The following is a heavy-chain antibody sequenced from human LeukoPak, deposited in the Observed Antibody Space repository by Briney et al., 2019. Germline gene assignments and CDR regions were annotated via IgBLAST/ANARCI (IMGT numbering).Heavy chain of an antibody. V-gene: IGHV4-59*01. J-gene: IGHJ4*02. CDR1: GASISPDY. CDR2: VYYTGGT. CDR3: ARLAKVESRSLAHYFDS. D-gene: IGHD1-26*01. Sequence: SETLSLTCTVSGASISPDYWSWIRQPPGKGLEFIGYVYYTGGTNYNPSLKSRVTISVDTSKNQFSLKLISVTAADTAVYRCARLAKVESRSLAHYFDSWGQGALITVSS.